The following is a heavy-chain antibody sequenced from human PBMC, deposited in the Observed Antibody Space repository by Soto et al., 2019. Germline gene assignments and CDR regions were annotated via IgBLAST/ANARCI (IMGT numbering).Heavy chain of an antibody. V-gene: IGHV4-34*01. J-gene: IGHJ4*02. CDR1: GGSFSGYY. CDR2: INHSGST. Sequence: SETLSLTCAVYGGSFSGYYWSWIRQPPGKGLEWIGEINHSGSTNYNPSLKSRITISVDTSKNQFSLKLSSVTAADTAVYYCARHATTVTNVDYWGQGTLVTVSS. D-gene: IGHD4-17*01. CDR3: ARHATTVTNVDY.